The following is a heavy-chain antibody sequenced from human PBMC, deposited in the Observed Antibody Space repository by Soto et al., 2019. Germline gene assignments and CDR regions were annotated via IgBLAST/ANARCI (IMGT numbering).Heavy chain of an antibody. CDR3: ATSIAAAGPPDYYYYMDV. D-gene: IGHD6-13*01. CDR1: GYTFTGYY. J-gene: IGHJ6*03. CDR2: INLNSGGT. Sequence: ASVKVSCKASGYTFTGYYMHWVRQAPGQGLEWMGWINLNSGGTNYAQKFQGWVTRTRDTSISTAYMGLSRLRSDDTAVYYCATSIAAAGPPDYYYYMDVWGKGTTVTVSS. V-gene: IGHV1-2*04.